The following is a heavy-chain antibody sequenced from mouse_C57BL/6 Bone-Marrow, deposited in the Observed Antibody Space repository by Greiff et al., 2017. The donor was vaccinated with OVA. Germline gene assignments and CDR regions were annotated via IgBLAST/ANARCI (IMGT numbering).Heavy chain of an antibody. CDR3: ARPTVVGYFDV. CDR2: ISSGGSYT. J-gene: IGHJ1*03. V-gene: IGHV5-6*02. CDR1: GFTFSSYG. Sequence: EVMLVESGGDLVKPGGSLKLSCAASGFTFSSYGMSWVRQTPDKRLEWVATISSGGSYTYYPDSVKGRFTISRDNAKNTLYLQMSSLKSEDTAMYYCARPTVVGYFDVWGTGTTVTVSS. D-gene: IGHD1-1*01.